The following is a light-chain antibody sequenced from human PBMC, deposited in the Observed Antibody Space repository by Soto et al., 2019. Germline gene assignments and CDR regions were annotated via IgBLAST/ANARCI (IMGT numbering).Light chain of an antibody. Sequence: DLQMTQSPSSLSASVGDRVIITCRASQDINNYLAWFQQKPGKAPKSLIYAASNLQSGVPSKFSGSGSGTDFTLTISRLQPEDFATYYFLQYMSYPQTFGLGTKVEIK. V-gene: IGKV1-16*02. J-gene: IGKJ1*01. CDR1: QDINNY. CDR2: AAS. CDR3: LQYMSYPQT.